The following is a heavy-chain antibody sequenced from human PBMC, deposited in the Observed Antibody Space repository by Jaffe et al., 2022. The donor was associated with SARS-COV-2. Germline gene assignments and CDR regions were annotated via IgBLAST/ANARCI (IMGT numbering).Heavy chain of an antibody. D-gene: IGHD1-1*01. J-gene: IGHJ6*02. CDR1: GFTFSSYS. Sequence: EVQLVESGGGLVKPGGSLRLSCAASGFTFSSYSMNWVRQAPGKGLEWVSSISSSSSYIYYADSVKGRFTISRDNAKNSLYLQMNSLRAEDTAVYYCARDQQLGERWGTSYYYGMDVWGQGTTVTVSS. V-gene: IGHV3-21*01. CDR3: ARDQQLGERWGTSYYYGMDV. CDR2: ISSSSSYI.